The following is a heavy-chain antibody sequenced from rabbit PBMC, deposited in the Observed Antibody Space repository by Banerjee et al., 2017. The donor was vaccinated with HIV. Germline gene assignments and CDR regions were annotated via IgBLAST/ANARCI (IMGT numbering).Heavy chain of an antibody. Sequence: QSLEESGGDLVKPGASLTLTCTASGFSFSSSYYMCWVRQAPGKGLEWIACIYAGSSGSTYYGSWAKGRFTISKTSSTTVTLQMTSLTAADTATYFCARGVSAGYGGYGYVPYYFYLWGPGTLVTVS. CDR2: IYAGSSGST. CDR3: ARGVSAGYGGYGYVPYYFYL. J-gene: IGHJ4*01. CDR1: GFSFSSSYY. D-gene: IGHD6-1*01. V-gene: IGHV1S40*01.